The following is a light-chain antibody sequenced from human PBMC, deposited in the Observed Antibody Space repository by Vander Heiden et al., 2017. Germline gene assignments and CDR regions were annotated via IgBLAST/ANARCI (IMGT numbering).Light chain of an antibody. V-gene: IGLV3-1*01. CDR1: KLGNKY. Sequence: SYELTQPPSVSVSPGQTASITCSGDKLGNKYACWYQHKPGQSPVLVIYQDNKRPSGIPERFSGSNSGNTATLTFSGTQAMDEADYYCQAWDSSTGVFGGGTKLTVL. J-gene: IGLJ2*01. CDR2: QDN. CDR3: QAWDSSTGV.